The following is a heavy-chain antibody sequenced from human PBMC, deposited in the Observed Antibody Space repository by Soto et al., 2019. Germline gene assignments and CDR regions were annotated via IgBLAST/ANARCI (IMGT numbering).Heavy chain of an antibody. J-gene: IGHJ5*02. CDR1: GFTFSSYA. D-gene: IGHD6-13*01. Sequence: QVQLVESGGGVVQPGRSLRLSCAASGFTFSSYAMHWVRQAPGKGLEWVAVISYDGSNKYYADSVKGRFTISRDNSKNTLYLQMNSLRXEXTXXXXXXXXXYSSSWYLGWFDPWGQGTLV. CDR3: XXXXYSSSWYLGWFDP. V-gene: IGHV3-30-3*01. CDR2: ISYDGSNK.